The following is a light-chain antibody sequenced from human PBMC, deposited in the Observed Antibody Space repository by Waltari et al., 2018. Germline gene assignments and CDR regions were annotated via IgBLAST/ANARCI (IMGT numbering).Light chain of an antibody. CDR1: QNVGTS. Sequence: QMTQSPSPLSASVGDSVPVTCRASQNVGTSLAWYQQKPGKAPKVLIFEASTLQSGVPSRFSGEGSGTEFTLTVSSLQPDDFATYYCQVYDGYSGTFGQGTRVEIK. V-gene: IGKV1-5*03. CDR3: QVYDGYSGT. J-gene: IGKJ1*01. CDR2: EAS.